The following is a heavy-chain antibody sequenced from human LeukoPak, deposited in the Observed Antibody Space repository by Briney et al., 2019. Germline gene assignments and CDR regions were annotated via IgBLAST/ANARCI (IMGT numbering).Heavy chain of an antibody. CDR2: IYYSGST. CDR1: GGSISSSSYY. V-gene: IGHV4-39*01. D-gene: IGHD3-10*01. Sequence: PSETLSLTCTVSGGSISSSSYYWGWIRQPPGKGLEWIGSIYYSGSTYYNPSLKSRVTISVDTSKNQFSLKLSSVTAADTAVYYCARSLSRGVAFAYCGQGPLVTVSA. CDR3: ARSLSRGVAFAY. J-gene: IGHJ4*02.